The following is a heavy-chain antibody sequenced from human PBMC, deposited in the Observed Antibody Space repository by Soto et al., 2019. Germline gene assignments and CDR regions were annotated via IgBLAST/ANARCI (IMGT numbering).Heavy chain of an antibody. V-gene: IGHV1-69*06. CDR1: GGTFSSYA. D-gene: IGHD2-21*02. CDR2: VIPIFGTA. CDR3: ARDPSVIAYCCGDCYNNWFHP. Sequence: ASVKVSCKASGGTFSSYAISWVRQAPGQGLEWMGGVIPIFGTANYAQKFQGRVTITADKSTSTAYMELSSLRSEDTAVYYCARDPSVIAYCCGDCYNNWFHPWGQGTLVTVYS. J-gene: IGHJ5*01.